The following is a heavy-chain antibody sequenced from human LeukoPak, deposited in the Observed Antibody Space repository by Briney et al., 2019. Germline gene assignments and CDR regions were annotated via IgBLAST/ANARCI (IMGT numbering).Heavy chain of an antibody. D-gene: IGHD3-22*01. CDR3: AREHDSSGYYYRYMDV. J-gene: IGHJ6*03. CDR1: GGSISSHY. Sequence: SETLSLTRTVSGGSISSHYWSWIRQPPGKGLEWIGYIYYSGSTNYNPSLKSRVTISVDTSKNQFSLKLSSVTAADTAVYYCAREHDSSGYYYRYMDVWGKGTTVTVSS. CDR2: IYYSGST. V-gene: IGHV4-59*11.